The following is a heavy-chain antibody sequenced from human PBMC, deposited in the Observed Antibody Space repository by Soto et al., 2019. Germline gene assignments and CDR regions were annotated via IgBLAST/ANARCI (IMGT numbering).Heavy chain of an antibody. CDR2: IYYSGST. Sequence: PSETLSLTCTVSGGSISSYYWSWIRQPPGKGLEWIGYIYYSGSTNYNPSLKSRVTISVDTSKNQFSLKLSSVTAADTAVYYCALEYSSSSAPGFDFWGQGTLVPVSS. V-gene: IGHV4-59*01. D-gene: IGHD6-6*01. CDR1: GGSISSYY. J-gene: IGHJ4*02. CDR3: ALEYSSSSAPGFDF.